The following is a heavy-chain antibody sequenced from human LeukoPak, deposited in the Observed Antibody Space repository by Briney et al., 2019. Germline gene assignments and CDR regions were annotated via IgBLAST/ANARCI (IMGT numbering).Heavy chain of an antibody. CDR2: ISAYNGNT. CDR1: GYTFTCYG. J-gene: IGHJ4*02. V-gene: IGHV1-18*01. Sequence: GASVKVSCKASGYTFTCYGISWVRQAPGQGLEWMGWISAYNGNTNYAQKLQGRVTMTTDTSTSTAYMELRSLRSDDTAVYYCARDRPGTVTTDYFDYWGQGTLVTVSS. D-gene: IGHD4-17*01. CDR3: ARDRPGTVTTDYFDY.